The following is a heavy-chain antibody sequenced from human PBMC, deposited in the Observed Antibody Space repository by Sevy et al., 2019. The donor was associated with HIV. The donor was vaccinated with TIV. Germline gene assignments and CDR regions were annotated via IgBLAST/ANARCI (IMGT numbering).Heavy chain of an antibody. CDR3: TRSAGPERRNDAFDI. CDR1: GFTFSGSA. J-gene: IGHJ3*02. CDR2: IRSKANSYAT. Sequence: GGSLRLSCAASGFTFSGSAMHWVRQASGKGLEWVGRIRSKANSYATAYAASVKGRFTISGDDSKNTAYLQMNSLKTEDTAVYYCTRSAGPERRNDAFDIWGQGTMVTVSS. D-gene: IGHD1-1*01. V-gene: IGHV3-73*01.